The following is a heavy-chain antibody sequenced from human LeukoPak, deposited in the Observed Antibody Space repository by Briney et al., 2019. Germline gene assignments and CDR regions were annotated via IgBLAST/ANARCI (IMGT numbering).Heavy chain of an antibody. Sequence: GGSLRLSCAVSGFTFSDSAMSWVRQAPGRGLEWVSTISGSGGSTSSADSVKGRFTISRDNAKNTLYLQMNSPRAEDTAVYYCARVPYCSSSSCYSWFDPWGQGTLVTVSS. CDR3: ARVPYCSSSSCYSWFDP. J-gene: IGHJ5*02. D-gene: IGHD2-2*01. V-gene: IGHV3-23*01. CDR1: GFTFSDSA. CDR2: ISGSGGST.